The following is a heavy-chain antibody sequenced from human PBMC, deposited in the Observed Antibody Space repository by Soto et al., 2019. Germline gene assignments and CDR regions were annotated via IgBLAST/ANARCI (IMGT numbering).Heavy chain of an antibody. D-gene: IGHD3-9*01. J-gene: IGHJ4*02. V-gene: IGHV4-59*11. Sequence: SETLSLTCTLSGGAINDHYWSFIRQPPGKGLEWIGYIYYNGNTNYNPSLESRVTISVDRSRNQFSLRLTSLTAADTAVYYCARVRTGYFDYWGRGALVTVSA. CDR2: IYYNGNT. CDR3: ARVRTGYFDY. CDR1: GGAINDHY.